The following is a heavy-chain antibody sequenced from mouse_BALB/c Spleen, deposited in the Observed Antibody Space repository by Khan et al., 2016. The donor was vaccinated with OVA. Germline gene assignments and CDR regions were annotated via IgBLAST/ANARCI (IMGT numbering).Heavy chain of an antibody. J-gene: IGHJ4*01. V-gene: IGHV9-3-1*01. CDR3: ARRGDYRLSFSYYGMDY. CDR1: GYIFTNYG. D-gene: IGHD2-14*01. CDR2: INTYTGEP. Sequence: QIQLVQSGPDLKKPGETVKISCKASGYIFTNYGMNWVKQAPGKGLKWMGWINTYTGEPTYTDDFKGRFAFSLEPSGSTAYLQINNLKNEDTATYFCARRGDYRLSFSYYGMDYWGQGTSVTVSS.